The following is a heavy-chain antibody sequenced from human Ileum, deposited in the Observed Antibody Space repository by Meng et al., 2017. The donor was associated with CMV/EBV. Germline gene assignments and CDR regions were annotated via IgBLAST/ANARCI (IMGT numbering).Heavy chain of an antibody. CDR2: VRQDGSEK. CDR1: EFTFSNYW. CDR3: ARAVSGAFDV. V-gene: IGHV3-7*01. Sequence: GESLKISCAASEFTFSNYWMSWVRQAPGKGLEWVANVRQDGSEKYYVDSVKGRFTVSRDDAKNSLSLQMNSLRVEDTAVYYCARAVSGAFDVWGQGTTVTVSS. J-gene: IGHJ3*01. D-gene: IGHD1-14*01.